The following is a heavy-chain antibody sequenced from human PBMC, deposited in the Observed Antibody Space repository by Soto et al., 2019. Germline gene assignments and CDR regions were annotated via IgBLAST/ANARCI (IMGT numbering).Heavy chain of an antibody. J-gene: IGHJ4*02. Sequence: GASVKVSCKASGYTFTSYYMHWVRQAPGQGLEWMGIINPSGGSTSYAQKFQGRVTMTRDTSTSTVYMELSSLRSEDTAVYYCARASTRRYFDWLLFDYWGQGTLVTVSS. V-gene: IGHV1-46*01. CDR3: ARASTRRYFDWLLFDY. CDR1: GYTFTSYY. CDR2: INPSGGST. D-gene: IGHD3-9*01.